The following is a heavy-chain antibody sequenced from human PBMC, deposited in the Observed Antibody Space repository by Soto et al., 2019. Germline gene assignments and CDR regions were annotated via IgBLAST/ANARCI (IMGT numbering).Heavy chain of an antibody. CDR2: ISYGGSNK. Sequence: QVQLVESGGGVVQPGRSLRLSCAASGFTFSSYGMHWVRQAPGKGLEWVAVISYGGSNKYYADSVKGRFTISRDNSQXXLXLQMNNLRAEDTAVYYCAKDNCISTSCYRLYNWFDPWGQGTLVTVSS. V-gene: IGHV3-30*18. CDR3: AKDNCISTSCYRLYNWFDP. D-gene: IGHD2-2*01. CDR1: GFTFSSYG. J-gene: IGHJ5*02.